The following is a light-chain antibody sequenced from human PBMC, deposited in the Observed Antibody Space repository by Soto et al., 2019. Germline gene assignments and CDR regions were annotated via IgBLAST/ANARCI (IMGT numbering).Light chain of an antibody. Sequence: QSALTQPASVSASPGQSITISCTGTSTDIGGFDSVSWYQQHPGKAPKLMIYDVTDRPSGVSNRFSGSKSGDTASLTISGLQAEDEADYSCSSYTTSSTLVFGGGTKLTVL. CDR3: SSYTTSSTLV. CDR2: DVT. CDR1: STDIGGFDS. J-gene: IGLJ2*01. V-gene: IGLV2-14*01.